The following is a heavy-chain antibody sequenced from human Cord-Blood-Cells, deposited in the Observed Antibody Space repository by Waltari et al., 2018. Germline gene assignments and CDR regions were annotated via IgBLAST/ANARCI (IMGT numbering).Heavy chain of an antibody. Sequence: QVQLQESGPGLVKPSQTLSLTCTVSGGPISSGGYHWRWLRQHPGKGLEWIGYIYYSGSTYYNPSLKSRVTISVDTSKNQFSLKLSSVTAADTAVYYCARVGGGYCSGGGCYYFDYWGQGTLVTVSS. D-gene: IGHD2-15*01. J-gene: IGHJ4*02. CDR2: IYYSGST. CDR3: ARVGGGYCSGGGCYYFDY. CDR1: GGPISSGGYH. V-gene: IGHV4-31*03.